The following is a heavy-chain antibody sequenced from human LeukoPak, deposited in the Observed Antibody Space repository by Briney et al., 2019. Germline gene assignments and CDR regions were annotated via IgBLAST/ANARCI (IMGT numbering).Heavy chain of an antibody. CDR2: TYYRSKWYN. D-gene: IGHD7-27*01. V-gene: IGHV6-1*01. CDR3: ARDGSELGMLFDY. CDR1: GDSVSSNSAA. J-gene: IGHJ4*02. Sequence: SQTLSLTCAISGDSVSSNSAAWNGIRQSPSRGLEWLGRTYYRSKWYNDYAVSVKSRITINLDTSKNQFSLQLNSVTPEDTAVYYCARDGSELGMLFDYWGQGTLVTVSS.